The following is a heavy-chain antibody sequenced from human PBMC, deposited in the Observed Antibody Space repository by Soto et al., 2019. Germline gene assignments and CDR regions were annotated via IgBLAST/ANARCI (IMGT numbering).Heavy chain of an antibody. CDR2: IYWDDDT. J-gene: IGHJ4*02. CDR3: ARTPHTFDY. V-gene: IGHV2-5*02. Sequence: QITLKESGPTLVKPTQTLTLTCTCSGFSLSTSGVSVGWIRQPPGKALEWLALIYWDDDTRYSPSLKSRLTITKDTSKNQVVLTMTNVDPVDTATYYCARTPHTFDYWGQGTLVTVSS. CDR1: GFSLSTSGVS.